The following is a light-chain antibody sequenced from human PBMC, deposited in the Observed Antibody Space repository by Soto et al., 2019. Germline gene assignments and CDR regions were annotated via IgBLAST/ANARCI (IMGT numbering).Light chain of an antibody. Sequence: DIGLTQSPGTLSLSPGEGATLSCRASESVSNTFLAWYQQKPGQAPRLLISGASSRATGIPDRFSASGSGTDFTLTISRLQPEDFAVYYCQQYGSSSYTFGQGTRLE. CDR2: GAS. CDR1: ESVSNTF. V-gene: IGKV3-20*01. J-gene: IGKJ5*01. CDR3: QQYGSSSYT.